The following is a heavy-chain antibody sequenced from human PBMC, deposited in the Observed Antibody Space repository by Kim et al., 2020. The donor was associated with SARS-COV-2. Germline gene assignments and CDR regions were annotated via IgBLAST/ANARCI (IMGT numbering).Heavy chain of an antibody. CDR1: GYSFTSYW. D-gene: IGHD3-22*01. V-gene: IGHV5-51*01. CDR3: ARTYYYDSSGYSDWFDP. CDR2: IYPGDSDT. Sequence: GESLKISCKGSGYSFTSYWIGWVRQMPGKGLEWMGIIYPGDSDTRYSPSFQGQVTISADKYISTAYLQWSSLKASDTAMYYCARTYYYDSSGYSDWFDPWGQGTLVTVSS. J-gene: IGHJ5*02.